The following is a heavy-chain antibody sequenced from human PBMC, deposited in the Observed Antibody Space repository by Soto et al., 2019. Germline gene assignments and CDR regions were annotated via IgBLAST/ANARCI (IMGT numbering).Heavy chain of an antibody. V-gene: IGHV3-53*01. CDR2: IYTGGST. D-gene: IGHD1-26*01. CDR1: GFTVSSNY. Sequence: EVQLVESGGGLIQPGGSLRLSCAVSGFTVSSNYMSWVRQAPGKGLEWVSIIYTGGSTYYADSVKGRFTISRDTSKNTLYLQMNSLRAEDTAIYYCARDKSGSYSAGGGMDVWGQGTTVIVSS. CDR3: ARDKSGSYSAGGGMDV. J-gene: IGHJ6*02.